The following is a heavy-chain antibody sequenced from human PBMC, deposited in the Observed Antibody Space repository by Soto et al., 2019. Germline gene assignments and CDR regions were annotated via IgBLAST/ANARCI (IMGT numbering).Heavy chain of an antibody. CDR3: ARGSYDFWSGPGGFYYYAMDV. CDR1: GGSFNTHS. J-gene: IGHJ6*02. V-gene: IGHV1-69*01. CDR2: IVPMFGTT. D-gene: IGHD3-3*01. Sequence: QVQLVQSGAEMREPGSLVKPSCKASGGSFNTHSITWVRQAPGQGLEWMGGIVPMFGTTNYTQKLQGRLTISADESASTTYMELRSLRSEDTAIYYCARGSYDFWSGPGGFYYYAMDVWGQGTTVTVS.